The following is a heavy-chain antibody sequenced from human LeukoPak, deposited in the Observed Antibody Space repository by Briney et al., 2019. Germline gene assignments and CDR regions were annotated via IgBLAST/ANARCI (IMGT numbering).Heavy chain of an antibody. CDR3: ARGSMIVVVSTFDY. Sequence: SETLSLTCAVYGGSFSGYYWSWIRQPPGKGLEWIGEINHSGSTNYNPSLKSRVTISVDTSKNQFSLKLSSVTAADTAVYYCARGSMIVVVSTFDYWGQGTLVTVSS. CDR1: GGSFSGYY. V-gene: IGHV4-34*01. CDR2: INHSGST. J-gene: IGHJ4*02. D-gene: IGHD3-22*01.